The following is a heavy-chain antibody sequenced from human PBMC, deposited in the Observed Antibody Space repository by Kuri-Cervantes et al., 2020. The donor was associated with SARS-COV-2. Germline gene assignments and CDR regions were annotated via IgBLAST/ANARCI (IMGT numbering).Heavy chain of an antibody. D-gene: IGHD6-13*01. CDR2: IYYSGGT. CDR1: GGSISSSSYY. J-gene: IGHJ3*02. V-gene: IGHV4-39*07. Sequence: SETLSLTCTVSGGSISSSSYYWGWIRQPPGKGLEWIGSIYYSGGTYYNPSLKSRVTISVDTSKNQFSLKLSSVTAADTAVYYCARGVSSWQNDAFDIWGQGTMVTVSS. CDR3: ARGVSSWQNDAFDI.